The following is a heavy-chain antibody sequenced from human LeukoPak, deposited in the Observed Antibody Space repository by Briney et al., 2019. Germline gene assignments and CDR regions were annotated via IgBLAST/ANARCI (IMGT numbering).Heavy chain of an antibody. CDR3: ARDPKPQYDSSGYPFDY. Sequence: PGGSLRLSCAASGFTFSSCSMNWVRQAPGKGLEWVSYISSSSSTIYYADSVKGRFTISRDNAKNSLYLQMNSLRAEDTAVYYCARDPKPQYDSSGYPFDYWGQGTLVTVSS. D-gene: IGHD3-22*01. V-gene: IGHV3-48*01. CDR2: ISSSSSTI. CDR1: GFTFSSCS. J-gene: IGHJ4*02.